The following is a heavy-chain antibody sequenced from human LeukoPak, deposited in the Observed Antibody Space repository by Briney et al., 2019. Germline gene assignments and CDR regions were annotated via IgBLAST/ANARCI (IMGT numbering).Heavy chain of an antibody. CDR3: ARTTTGHDY. CDR2: VNHSGYT. J-gene: IGHJ4*02. Sequence: SETLSLTCGVSGTSFTSYYWSWIRLTPGKGLEWIGEVNHSGYTNMNPSLKSRVTISVDTSKNQFSLMMTSVTAADTAVYFCARTTTGHDYWGQGTLVTVSS. D-gene: IGHD4-17*01. CDR1: GTSFTSYY. V-gene: IGHV4-34*01.